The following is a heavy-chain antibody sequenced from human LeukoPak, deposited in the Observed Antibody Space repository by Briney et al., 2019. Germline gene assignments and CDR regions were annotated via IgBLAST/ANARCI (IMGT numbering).Heavy chain of an antibody. CDR3: ARDNYDFWSGYYNDAFDI. CDR2: ISSYNGNT. CDR1: GYTFTSYG. D-gene: IGHD3-3*01. Sequence: ASVKVSCKASGYTFTSYGISWVRQAPGQGLEWMGWISSYNGNTNYAQKLRGRVTMTTDTSTSTDYMELRSLRSDDTAVYYCARDNYDFWSGYYNDAFDIWGQGTKVTVSS. V-gene: IGHV1-18*01. J-gene: IGHJ3*02.